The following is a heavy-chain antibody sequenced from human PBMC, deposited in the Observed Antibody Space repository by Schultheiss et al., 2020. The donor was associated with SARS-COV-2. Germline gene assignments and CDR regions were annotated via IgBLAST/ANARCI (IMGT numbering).Heavy chain of an antibody. J-gene: IGHJ4*02. Sequence: GSLRLSCTVSGGSISSSSYYWGWIRQPPGKGLEWIGSIYYSGSTYYNPSLKSRVTISVDTSKNQFSLKLSSVTAADTAVYYCARLSVAALPVDYWGQGTLVTVSS. CDR2: IYYSGST. CDR3: ARLSVAALPVDY. V-gene: IGHV4-39*01. D-gene: IGHD6-19*01. CDR1: GGSISSSSYY.